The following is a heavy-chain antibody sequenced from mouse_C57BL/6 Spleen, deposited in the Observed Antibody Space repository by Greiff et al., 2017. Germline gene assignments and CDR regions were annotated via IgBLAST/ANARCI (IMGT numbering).Heavy chain of an antibody. CDR3: ARSPRYFDV. J-gene: IGHJ1*03. CDR1: GYTFTSYW. V-gene: IGHV1-50*01. Sequence: QVQLKQPGAELVKPGASVKLSCKASGYTFTSYWMQWVKQRPGQGLEWIGEIDPSDSYTNYNQKFKGKATLTVDTSSSTAYMQLSSLTSEDSAVYYCARSPRYFDVWGTGTTVTVSS. CDR2: IDPSDSYT.